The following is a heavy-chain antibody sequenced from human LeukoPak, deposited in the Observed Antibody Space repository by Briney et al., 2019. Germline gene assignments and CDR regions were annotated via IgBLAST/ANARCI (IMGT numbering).Heavy chain of an antibody. D-gene: IGHD1-20*01. CDR1: GFSLRTRGMC. J-gene: IGHJ4*02. V-gene: IGHV2-70*11. CDR3: ARIRRYNWNDVGVDY. CDR2: IDWDDDK. Sequence: SGPALVKPTQTLTLTCTFSGFSLRTRGMCVSWIRQPPGKALEWLSRIDWDDDKYYSTSLKTRLTISKDTSKNQVVLTMTNMDPVDTATYYCARIRRYNWNDVGVDYWGQGTLVTVSS.